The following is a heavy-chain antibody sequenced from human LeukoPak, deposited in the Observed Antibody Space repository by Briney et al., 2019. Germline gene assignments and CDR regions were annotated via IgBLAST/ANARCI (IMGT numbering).Heavy chain of an antibody. V-gene: IGHV3-48*01. CDR1: GFPFSSYS. Sequence: GGSLRLSCAASGFPFSSYSMNWVRQAPGKGLEWVSYNSSSSDTIYYADSVKGRFTISRDNAKNSLYLQMNSLRADDTAVYYCARDRSGNYYNPNWFDPWGRGTLVTVSS. CDR2: NSSSSDTI. J-gene: IGHJ5*02. CDR3: ARDRSGNYYNPNWFDP. D-gene: IGHD3-10*01.